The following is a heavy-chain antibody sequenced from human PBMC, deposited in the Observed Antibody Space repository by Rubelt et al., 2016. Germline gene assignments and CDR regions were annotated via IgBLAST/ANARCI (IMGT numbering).Heavy chain of an antibody. CDR1: GYPIRSGYY. CDR2: IYYTGTT. D-gene: IGHD3-3*01. CDR3: ARHGSDLWSSRWACDY. V-gene: IGHV4-38-2*01. J-gene: IGHJ4*02. Sequence: QVQLRQWGAGLVKPSETLSLTCHVSGYPIRSGYYWGWLRQAPGKGLEWIGYIYYTGTTYYNPSLKSRVTISVDTSKNQFSLKLGSVTAADTAVYYWARHGSDLWSSRWACDYWGQGTLVTVSS.